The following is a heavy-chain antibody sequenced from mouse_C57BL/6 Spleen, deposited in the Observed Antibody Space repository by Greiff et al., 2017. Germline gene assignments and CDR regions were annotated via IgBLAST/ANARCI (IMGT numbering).Heavy chain of an antibody. Sequence: QVQLKQPGAELVKPGASVKLSCKASGYTFTSYWMPWVKQRPGRGLEWIGRIDPNSGGTKYNEKFKSKATLTVDKTSSTAYMQLSSLTSEDSAVYYGASTRGFSTTVVAPVDYWGQGTTRTVSS. CDR2: IDPNSGGT. V-gene: IGHV1-72*01. CDR1: GYTFTSYW. J-gene: IGHJ2*01. CDR3: ASTRGFSTTVVAPVDY. D-gene: IGHD1-1*01.